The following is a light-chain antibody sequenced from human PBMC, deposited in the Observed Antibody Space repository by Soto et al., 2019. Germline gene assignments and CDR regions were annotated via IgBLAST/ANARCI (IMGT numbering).Light chain of an antibody. J-gene: IGLJ1*01. V-gene: IGLV2-14*03. Sequence: QSVLTQPASVSGSPGQSITISCTGTSSDIDSYNYVSWYQQHPGKAPKLMIYDVTNRPSGVFNRFSGSKSGNTASLTISGLQAEDEADYYCTSYTSSYTYVFGTGTKVTVL. CDR2: DVT. CDR1: SSDIDSYNY. CDR3: TSYTSSYTYV.